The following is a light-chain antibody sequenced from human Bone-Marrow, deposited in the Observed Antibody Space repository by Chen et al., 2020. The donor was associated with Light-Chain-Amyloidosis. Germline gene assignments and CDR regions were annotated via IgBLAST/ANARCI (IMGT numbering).Light chain of an antibody. Sequence: QSGPAQPPSASGTPGQRFTISCSGSSSNIGRNTVNWYQQLPGTGPKLLIYSVDQRPSGVPDRFSGSKSGTSASLAISGLQSEDEADYYCSAWNASLNGPVFGGGTKLTVL. J-gene: IGLJ3*02. CDR1: SSNIGRNT. CDR2: SVD. V-gene: IGLV1-44*01. CDR3: SAWNASLNGPV.